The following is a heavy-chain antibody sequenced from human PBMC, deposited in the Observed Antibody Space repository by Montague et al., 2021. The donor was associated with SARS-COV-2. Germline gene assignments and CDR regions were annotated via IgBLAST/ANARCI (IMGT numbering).Heavy chain of an antibody. CDR2: INYSGST. CDR3: ARGPTVTTFYYYYYGMDV. J-gene: IGHJ6*02. D-gene: IGHD4-17*01. Sequence: SETLSLTCAVSGGSISGYYWSWICQPPANGLEWIGDINYSGSTNYNPSFKSRVTISVDMTKNQFSLKLISVTAADTAVYYCARGPTVTTFYYYYYGMDVWGQGTTVTVSS. V-gene: IGHV4-59*01. CDR1: GGSISGYY.